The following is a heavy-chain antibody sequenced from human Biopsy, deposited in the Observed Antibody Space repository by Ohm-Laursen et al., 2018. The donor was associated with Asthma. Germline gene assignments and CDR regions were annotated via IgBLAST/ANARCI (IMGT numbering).Heavy chain of an antibody. CDR1: GYTFINFA. D-gene: IGHD3-10*01. V-gene: IGHV1-3*01. Sequence: ASVKVSCKASGYTFINFAIHWVRQAPGQRLEWMGWINAGNGNTKFSQKFQGRVTITRDTSASTAYMDLSSLRSEDTAVYYCARAVDYSHYYGIDVWGQGTTVTVS. CDR3: ARAVDYSHYYGIDV. CDR2: INAGNGNT. J-gene: IGHJ6*02.